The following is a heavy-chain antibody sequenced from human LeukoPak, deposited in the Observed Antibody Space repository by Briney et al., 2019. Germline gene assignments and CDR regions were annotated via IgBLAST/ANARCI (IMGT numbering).Heavy chain of an antibody. V-gene: IGHV3-30*03. CDR3: ARDSGNGAYWYFDL. Sequence: PGRSLRLSCAASGFTFSSYGMHWVRQAPGKGLEWVAVISYDGSNKYYADSVKGRFTISRDNSKNTLFLQMNSLRTEDTAVYYCARDSGNGAYWYFDLWGRGTLVTVSS. D-gene: IGHD1-26*01. CDR1: GFTFSSYG. CDR2: ISYDGSNK. J-gene: IGHJ2*01.